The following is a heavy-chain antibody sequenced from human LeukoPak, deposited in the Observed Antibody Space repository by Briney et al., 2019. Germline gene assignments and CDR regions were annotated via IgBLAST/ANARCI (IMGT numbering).Heavy chain of an antibody. CDR2: INPSDDST. Sequence: ASVKVSCKASGYTFNSSYMHWVRQAPGQGPEWMGIINPSDDSTRYAQKFQGRVTMTKDTSTNTVYMHLSSLSSDDTAVYYCARAYYESSAYRHAVYFDYWGQGTLVTVSS. D-gene: IGHD3-22*01. CDR1: GYTFNSSY. CDR3: ARAYYESSAYRHAVYFDY. V-gene: IGHV1-46*02. J-gene: IGHJ4*02.